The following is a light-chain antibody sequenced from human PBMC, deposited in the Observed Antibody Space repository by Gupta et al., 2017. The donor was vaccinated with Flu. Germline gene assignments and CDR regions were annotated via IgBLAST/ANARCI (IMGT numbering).Light chain of an antibody. CDR2: DAS. CDR3: QQDDNLPT. Sequence: DIQMTQSPSSLSASVGDRVTITCQASQDISNYLNWYQQKPGKAPKLLIYDASNLETGVPSRFSGSGSGTDFTVTISSLQPEDIATYYWQQDDNLPTFGGGTKVEIK. CDR1: QDISNY. J-gene: IGKJ4*01. V-gene: IGKV1-33*01.